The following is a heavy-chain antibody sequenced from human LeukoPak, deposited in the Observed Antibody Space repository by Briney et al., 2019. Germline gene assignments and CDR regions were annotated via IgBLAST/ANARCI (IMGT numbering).Heavy chain of an antibody. J-gene: IGHJ4*02. CDR1: GFTFDDYG. Sequence: GGSLRLSCAASGFTFDDYGMSWVRQAPGKGLEWVANIREDGGHTNYVDSVKGRFTISRDNAKNSLFLQMDGLRVDDTAVYFCARDGRGGHNDFWGQGTLVTVSS. V-gene: IGHV3-7*01. D-gene: IGHD4-23*01. CDR3: ARDGRGGHNDF. CDR2: IREDGGHT.